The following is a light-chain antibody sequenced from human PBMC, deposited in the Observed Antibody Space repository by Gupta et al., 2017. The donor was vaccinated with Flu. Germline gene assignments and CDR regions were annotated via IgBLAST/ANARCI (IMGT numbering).Light chain of an antibody. J-gene: IGKJ2*01. V-gene: IGKV3-15*01. CDR1: QSIGNK. CDR3: QQYDNWPPYT. CDR2: GAS. Sequence: EIMMTQSPATLSVSPGEGATLSCRAIQSIGNKLAWYQEQSGQAPRLLIYGASTRATGVPARFSGSGSGTEFTLTISSLQSEDFAVYYCQQYDNWPPYTFGQGTKLEIK.